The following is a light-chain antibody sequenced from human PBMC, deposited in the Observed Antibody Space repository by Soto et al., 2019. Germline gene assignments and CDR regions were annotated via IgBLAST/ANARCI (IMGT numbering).Light chain of an antibody. Sequence: AIQMTQSPASLSASVGDRVTITCRASHDIRNDLAWYQQKPGKAPNLLIYATSTLQSGVPSRFSGSGSGTDFTLSISSLQPEAFATYYCLQDHSYLTFGPGTKVDFK. V-gene: IGKV1-6*01. CDR2: ATS. CDR3: LQDHSYLT. J-gene: IGKJ3*01. CDR1: HDIRND.